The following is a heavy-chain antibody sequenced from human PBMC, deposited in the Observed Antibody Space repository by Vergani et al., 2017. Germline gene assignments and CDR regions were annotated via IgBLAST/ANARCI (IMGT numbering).Heavy chain of an antibody. CDR3: ARERRPYYYDSSGYYYECY. CDR2: IWYDGSNK. Sequence: QVQLVESGGGVVQPGRSLRLSCAASGFTFSSYGMHWVRQAPGKGLEWVAVIWYDGSNKYYADSVKGRFTISRDNSKNTLYLQMNSLRAEDTAVYYCARERRPYYYDSSGYYYECYWGQGTLVTVSS. V-gene: IGHV3-33*01. CDR1: GFTFSSYG. J-gene: IGHJ4*02. D-gene: IGHD3-22*01.